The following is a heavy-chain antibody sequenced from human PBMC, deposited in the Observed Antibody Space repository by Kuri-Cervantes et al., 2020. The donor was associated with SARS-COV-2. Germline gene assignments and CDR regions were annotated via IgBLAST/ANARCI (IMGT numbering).Heavy chain of an antibody. D-gene: IGHD3-3*01. J-gene: IGHJ3*02. CDR3: ATARFDFWSGYSWGGAFDI. CDR2: INPNSGGT. V-gene: IGHV1-2*02. Sequence: ASVKVSCKASGYTFTGYYMHWVRQAPGQGLEWMGWINPNSGGTNYAQKFQGRVTMTRDTSIGTAYMELSRLRSDDTAVYYCATARFDFWSGYSWGGAFDIWGQGTMVTVSS. CDR1: GYTFTGYY.